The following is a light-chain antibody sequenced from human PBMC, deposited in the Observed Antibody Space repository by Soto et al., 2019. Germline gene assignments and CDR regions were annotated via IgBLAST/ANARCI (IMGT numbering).Light chain of an antibody. V-gene: IGLV2-23*01. CDR2: EGT. J-gene: IGLJ7*01. Sequence: QSALTQPASVSGSPGQTITISCTGTDTDVGSYNLVSWYQHHPGKARKLIIYEGTKRPSGVSNRFSGSKSGNTASLTISGLQAEDEADYHCCSYAGSNSVVFGGGTQLTVL. CDR1: DTDVGSYNL. CDR3: CSYAGSNSVV.